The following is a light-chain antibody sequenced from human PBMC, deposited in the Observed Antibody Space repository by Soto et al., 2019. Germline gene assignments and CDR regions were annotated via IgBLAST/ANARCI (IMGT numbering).Light chain of an antibody. J-gene: IGLJ3*02. CDR2: LNSDGSH. Sequence: QPVLTQSPSASASLGASVKLTCTLSSGHSSYTIAWHQQQPAKGPRYLMKLNSDGSHNKGDGIPDRFSGSSSGAERYLTISSLQSEDEADYYCQTWGTGMVFGGGTKVTVL. V-gene: IGLV4-69*01. CDR3: QTWGTGMV. CDR1: SGHSSYT.